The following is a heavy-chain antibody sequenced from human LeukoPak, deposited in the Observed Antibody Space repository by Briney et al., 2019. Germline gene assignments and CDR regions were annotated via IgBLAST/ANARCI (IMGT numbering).Heavy chain of an antibody. D-gene: IGHD2-2*01. Sequence: GGSLRLSCAASGFTFSSYGMHWVRQAPGKGLAGVAFIRYDGSNKYYADSVKGRFTISRDNSKNTLYLQMNSLRAKDTAVYYCAVSDVVVPAAKAGGDYWGQGTLVTVSS. J-gene: IGHJ4*02. CDR3: AVSDVVVPAAKAGGDY. V-gene: IGHV3-30*02. CDR1: GFTFSSYG. CDR2: IRYDGSNK.